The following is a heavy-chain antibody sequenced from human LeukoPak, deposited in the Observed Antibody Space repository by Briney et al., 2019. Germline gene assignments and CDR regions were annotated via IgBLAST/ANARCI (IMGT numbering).Heavy chain of an antibody. V-gene: IGHV3-7*01. CDR1: GFTFSSYW. D-gene: IGHD2-21*01. J-gene: IGHJ5*02. CDR3: ARDRMSAISRGWFDP. CDR2: IKQDGSEK. Sequence: PGGSLRLSCAASGFTFSSYWMSWVRQAPGKGLEWVANIKQDGSEKYYVDSVKGRFTISRDNAKNSLYLQMNSLRPEDTAVYYCARDRMSAISRGWFDPWGQGTLVTVSS.